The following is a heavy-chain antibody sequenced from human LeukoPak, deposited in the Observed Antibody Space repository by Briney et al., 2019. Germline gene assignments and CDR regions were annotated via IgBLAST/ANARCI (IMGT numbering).Heavy chain of an antibody. CDR2: IYHSGST. D-gene: IGHD6-19*01. J-gene: IGHJ4*02. CDR3: ARASGQWLAYYFDY. CDR1: GGSISSISYY. Sequence: SETLSLTCTVSGGSISSISYYWGWIRQPPGKGLEWIGSIYHSGSTYYNPSLKSRVTISVDTSKNQFSLKLSSVTAADTAVYYCARASGQWLAYYFDYWGQGTLVTVSS. V-gene: IGHV4-39*07.